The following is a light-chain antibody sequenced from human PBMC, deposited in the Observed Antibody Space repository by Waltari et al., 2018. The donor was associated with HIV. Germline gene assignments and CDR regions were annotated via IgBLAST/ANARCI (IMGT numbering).Light chain of an antibody. CDR1: KLGDKY. J-gene: IGLJ2*01. CDR3: QAWDSNAPV. CDR2: QDN. Sequence: SYELTQPPSVSVSPGKTATLTCSGDKLGDKYASWYQQNPGQSPVLVIYQDNKRPSGIPERFSGSNSGNTATLTISGTQAVDEADYYCQAWDSNAPVFGGGTKLTVL. V-gene: IGLV3-1*01.